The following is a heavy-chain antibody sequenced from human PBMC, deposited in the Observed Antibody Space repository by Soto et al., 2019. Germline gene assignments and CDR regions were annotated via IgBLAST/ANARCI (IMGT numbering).Heavy chain of an antibody. CDR2: ISAYNGNT. D-gene: IGHD3-22*01. V-gene: IGHV1-18*01. CDR1: GYTFTRYG. CDR3: ARDDYYDSSGYFTYYYYGMDV. J-gene: IGHJ6*02. Sequence: ASVKVSCKASGYTFTRYGVSWVRQAPGQGLEWMGWISAYNGNTNYAQKLQGRVTMTTDTSTSTAYMELRSLRSDDTAVYYCARDDYYDSSGYFTYYYYGMDVWGQGTTVTVSS.